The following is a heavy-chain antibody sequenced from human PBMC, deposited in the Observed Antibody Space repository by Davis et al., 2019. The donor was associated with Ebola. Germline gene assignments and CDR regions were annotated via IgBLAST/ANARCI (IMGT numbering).Heavy chain of an antibody. J-gene: IGHJ4*02. Sequence: PSETLSLTCAISGDSVSSGGWNWIRQSPSRGLEWLGRTYYSSKWYNDYAVSVKSRITISADTAKNQLSLHLNSVTPEDTAVYYCARGWLRSAFDQWGQGTLVTVSS. CDR2: TYYSSKWYN. D-gene: IGHD5-12*01. CDR1: GDSVSSGG. CDR3: ARGWLRSAFDQ. V-gene: IGHV6-1*01.